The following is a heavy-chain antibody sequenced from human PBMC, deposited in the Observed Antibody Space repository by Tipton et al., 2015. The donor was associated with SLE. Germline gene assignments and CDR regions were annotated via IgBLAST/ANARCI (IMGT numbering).Heavy chain of an antibody. D-gene: IGHD3-16*02. V-gene: IGHV4-34*01. CDR3: ARLRNHDYVWGSYPDY. J-gene: IGHJ4*02. Sequence: TLSLTCAVYGGSFSGYYWSWIRQPPGRGLEWIGEINHSGSTNYNPSLKSRVAISVDTSKNQFSLKLNSVTAADTAVYYCARLRNHDYVWGSYPDYWGQGTLVTVSS. CDR1: GGSFSGYY. CDR2: INHSGST.